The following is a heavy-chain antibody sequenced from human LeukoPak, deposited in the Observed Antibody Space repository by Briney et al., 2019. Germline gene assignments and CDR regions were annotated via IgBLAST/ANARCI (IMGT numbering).Heavy chain of an antibody. V-gene: IGHV4-34*01. CDR1: GGSFSGYY. D-gene: IGHD3-3*01. CDR2: INHSGST. CDR3: AGTLYYDFWSGYYSP. J-gene: IGHJ5*02. Sequence: PSETLSLTCAVYGGSFSGYYWSWIRQPPGKGLEWIGEINHSGSTNYNPSLKSRVTISVDTSKNQFSLKLSPVTAADTAVYYCAGTLYYDFWSGYYSPWGQGTLVTVSS.